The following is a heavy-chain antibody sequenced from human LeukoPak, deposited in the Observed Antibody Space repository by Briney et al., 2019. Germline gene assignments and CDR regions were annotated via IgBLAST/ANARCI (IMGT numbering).Heavy chain of an antibody. J-gene: IGHJ4*02. CDR1: CGSFSGYY. V-gene: IGHV4-34*01. CDR2: INHSGST. Sequence: KPSETLSLTCAVYCGSFSGYYWSWIRQPPGKGLEGMGGINHSGSTNYNPSLKSRVTISVDTSKNQFSLKLSSVTAADTAVYYCARGYDFWSDYYFDYWGQGTLVTVSS. CDR3: ARGYDFWSDYYFDY. D-gene: IGHD3-3*01.